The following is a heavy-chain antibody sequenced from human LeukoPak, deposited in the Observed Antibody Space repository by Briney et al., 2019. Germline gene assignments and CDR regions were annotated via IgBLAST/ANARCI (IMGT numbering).Heavy chain of an antibody. CDR3: ARASGELLLDAFDI. CDR1: GFTFSSYE. Sequence: GGSLRLSCAASGFTFSSYEMNWVRQAPGKGLEWVSYVSRSGSTIYYADSVKGRFTISRDNAKNSLYLQMNSLRAEDTAVYYCARASGELLLDAFDIWGQGTMVTVSS. D-gene: IGHD1-26*01. CDR2: VSRSGSTI. V-gene: IGHV3-48*03. J-gene: IGHJ3*02.